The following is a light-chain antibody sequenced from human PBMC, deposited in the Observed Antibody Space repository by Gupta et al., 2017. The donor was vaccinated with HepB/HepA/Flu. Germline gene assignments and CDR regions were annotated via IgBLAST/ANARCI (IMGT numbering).Light chain of an antibody. CDR1: QSVRSSY. CDR2: DAS. J-gene: IGKJ4*01. Sequence: EIVLTQSPATLSLSPGERATRSCGASQSVRSSYLAWYQQKPGLAPRLLIYDASSRATGIPDRFSGSGSGTEFTLTISRLEPEDFAVYYCQQDCSSPITFGRGTKVEIK. CDR3: QQDCSSPIT. V-gene: IGKV3D-20*01.